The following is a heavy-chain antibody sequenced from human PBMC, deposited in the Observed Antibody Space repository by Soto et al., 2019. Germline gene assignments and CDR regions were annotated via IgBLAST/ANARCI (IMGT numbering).Heavy chain of an antibody. CDR1: GGSISSSSYY. CDR2: IYYSGST. J-gene: IGHJ4*02. V-gene: IGHV4-39*01. Sequence: SETLSLTCTVSGGSISSSSYYWGWIRQPPGKGLEWIGSIYYSGSTYYNPSLKSRVTISVDTSKNQFSPKLSSVTAADTAVYYCARTLITSIAVAGEIDYWGQGTLVTVSA. D-gene: IGHD6-19*01. CDR3: ARTLITSIAVAGEIDY.